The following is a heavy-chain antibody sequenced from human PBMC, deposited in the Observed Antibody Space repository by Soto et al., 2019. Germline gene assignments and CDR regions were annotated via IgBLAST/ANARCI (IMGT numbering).Heavy chain of an antibody. J-gene: IGHJ5*02. CDR3: ARVGTMVRGVIATNNWFDP. CDR1: GGSISSYY. D-gene: IGHD3-10*01. Sequence: SDTLSLTCTVSGGSISSYYWSWIRQPPGKGLEWIGYIYYSGSTNYNPSLKSRVTISVDTSKNQFSLKLSSVTAADTAVYYCARVGTMVRGVIATNNWFDPWGQGTLVTVSS. V-gene: IGHV4-59*01. CDR2: IYYSGST.